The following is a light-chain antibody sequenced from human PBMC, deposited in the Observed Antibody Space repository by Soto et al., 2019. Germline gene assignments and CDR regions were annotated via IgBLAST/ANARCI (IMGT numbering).Light chain of an antibody. CDR1: QSVSSSY. V-gene: IGKV3-20*01. Sequence: EIVLTQSPGTLSLSPGERATLSCRASQSVSSSYLAWYQQKPGQAPRPLIYGASARPTGIPDRFSGSGSGTDFTLTISRLEPEDFAVYYCQQYGSSPPVTFGQGTRLEIK. CDR3: QQYGSSPPVT. CDR2: GAS. J-gene: IGKJ5*01.